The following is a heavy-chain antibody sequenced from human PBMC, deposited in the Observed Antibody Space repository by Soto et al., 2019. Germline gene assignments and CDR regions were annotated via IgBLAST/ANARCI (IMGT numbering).Heavy chain of an antibody. V-gene: IGHV4-30-4*01. CDR3: ARGMTTVRWFDP. CDR1: GGSISSGDYY. Sequence: PSETLSLTCTVSGGSISSGDYYWSWIRQPPGKGLEWIGYIYYSGSTYYNPSLKSRVTISVDTSKNQFSLKLSSVTAADTAVYYCARGMTTVRWFDPWGQGTLVTVSS. D-gene: IGHD4-4*01. CDR2: IYYSGST. J-gene: IGHJ5*02.